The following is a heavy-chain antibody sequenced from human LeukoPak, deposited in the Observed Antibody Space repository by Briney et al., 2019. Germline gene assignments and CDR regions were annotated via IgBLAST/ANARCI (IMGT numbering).Heavy chain of an antibody. J-gene: IGHJ5*02. D-gene: IGHD6-19*01. CDR1: GGSISSYY. CDR3: ARDSQFNWFDP. V-gene: IGHV4-59*01. CDR2: IYYSGST. Sequence: SSETLSLTCTVSGGSISSYYWSWIRQPPGKGLEWIGYIYYSGSTNYNPSLKSRVTISVDTSKNQFSLKLSSVTAADTAVYYCARDSQFNWFDPWGQGTLVTVSS.